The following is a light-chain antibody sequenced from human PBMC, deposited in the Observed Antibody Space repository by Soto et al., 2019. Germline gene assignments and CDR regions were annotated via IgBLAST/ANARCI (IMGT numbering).Light chain of an antibody. CDR1: QSISSY. Sequence: DIQMTQSPSSLSASVGDRVTITCRASQSISSYLNWYQQKPGKAPKLLIYAASSLQSGVPSRFSGSGSRTDFTLTISSLQPEDFATYYCQQSYNTPLAFGQGTKVDIK. V-gene: IGKV1-39*01. CDR2: AAS. CDR3: QQSYNTPLA. J-gene: IGKJ1*01.